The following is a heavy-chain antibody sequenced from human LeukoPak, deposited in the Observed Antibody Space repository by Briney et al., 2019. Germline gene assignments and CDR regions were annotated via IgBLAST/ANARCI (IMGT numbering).Heavy chain of an antibody. CDR1: GFTFSSYG. J-gene: IGHJ3*02. CDR3: ARDRVVSREPAAFDI. Sequence: GESLKISCAASGFTFSSYGMHWVRQAPGKGLEWVAFIRYDGNNKYYADSVKGRFTISRDNSKNTLYLQMNSLRAEDTAVYYCARDRVVSREPAAFDIWGQGTMVTVSS. V-gene: IGHV3-30*02. CDR2: IRYDGNNK. D-gene: IGHD2-15*01.